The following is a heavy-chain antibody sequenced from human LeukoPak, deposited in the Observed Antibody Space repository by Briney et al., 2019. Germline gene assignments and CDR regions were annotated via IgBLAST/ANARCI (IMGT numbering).Heavy chain of an antibody. CDR3: ARGRITMVRGVTYYFDY. Sequence: SETLSLTCAVYGGSFSGYYWSWIRQPPGKGLEWIGEINHSGSTNYNPPLKSRVTISVDTSKNQFSLKLSSVTAADTAVYYCARGRITMVRGVTYYFDYWGQGTLVTVSS. D-gene: IGHD3-10*01. V-gene: IGHV4-34*01. CDR2: INHSGST. J-gene: IGHJ4*02. CDR1: GGSFSGYY.